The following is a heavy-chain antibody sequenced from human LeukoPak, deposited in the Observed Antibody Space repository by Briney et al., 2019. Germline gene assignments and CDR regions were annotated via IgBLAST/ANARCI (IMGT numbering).Heavy chain of an antibody. Sequence: GGSLRLSCAASGFTFSSYCMHWVRQAPGKGLVWVSRINSDGSSTSYADSVKGRFTISRDNAKNTLYLQMTSLRAEDTAGYYCAKSPLWIQLGDYWGQGTLVTVSS. CDR2: INSDGSST. CDR3: AKSPLWIQLGDY. D-gene: IGHD5-18*01. J-gene: IGHJ4*02. CDR1: GFTFSSYC. V-gene: IGHV3-74*01.